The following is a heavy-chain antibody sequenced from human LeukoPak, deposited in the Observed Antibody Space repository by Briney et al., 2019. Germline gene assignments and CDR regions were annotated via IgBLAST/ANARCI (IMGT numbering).Heavy chain of an antibody. CDR2: MNPNSGNK. CDR3: ARGPQWRGDYYYMDV. J-gene: IGHJ6*03. D-gene: IGHD6-19*01. Sequence: ASVKVSCKASGYSFTNFDINWVRQATRQGLEWMGWMNPNSGNKGYAQKFQGRVTMTMNTSITTAYMELSSLRSEDTAVYYCARGPQWRGDYYYMDVWGRGTTVTVSS. V-gene: IGHV1-8*01. CDR1: GYSFTNFD.